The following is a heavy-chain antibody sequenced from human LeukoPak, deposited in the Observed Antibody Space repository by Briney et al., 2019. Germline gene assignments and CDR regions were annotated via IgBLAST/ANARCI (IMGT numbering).Heavy chain of an antibody. J-gene: IGHJ4*02. Sequence: SETLSLTCTVSGGSIGSSSYYWGWIRQPPGQGLKWIGSIYYSGSTYYNPSLKSRVTILVDTSKNQFSLKLSSVTAADTAVYYCAREDVWGSYRDYWGQGTLVTVSS. D-gene: IGHD3-16*02. CDR2: IYYSGST. CDR1: GGSIGSSSYY. CDR3: AREDVWGSYRDY. V-gene: IGHV4-39*07.